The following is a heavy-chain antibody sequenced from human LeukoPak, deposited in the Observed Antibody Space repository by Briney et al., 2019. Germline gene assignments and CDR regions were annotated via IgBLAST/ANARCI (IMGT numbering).Heavy chain of an antibody. CDR3: ARGENWAFDY. CDR2: ISGSGGST. V-gene: IGHV3-23*01. Sequence: PGGSLRLSCAASGFTFSSYAMSWVRQAPGKGLEWVSAISGSGGSTYYADSVKGRFTISRDNAKNSLYLQMNSLRDEDAAVYYCARGENWAFDYWGQGTLVTVSS. CDR1: GFTFSSYA. J-gene: IGHJ4*02. D-gene: IGHD7-27*01.